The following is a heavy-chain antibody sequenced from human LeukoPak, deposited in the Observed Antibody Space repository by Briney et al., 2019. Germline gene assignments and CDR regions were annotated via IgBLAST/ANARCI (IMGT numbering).Heavy chain of an antibody. V-gene: IGHV3-30*04. CDR3: ARLPPDDYGDYYYFDY. CDR2: ISYDGSNK. Sequence: GGSLRLSCAASGFTFGSYAMHWVRQAPGKGLEWVAVISYDGSNKYYADSVKGRFTISRDNAKNSLYLQMNSLRAEDTALYYCARLPPDDYGDYYYFDYWGQGTLVTVSS. CDR1: GFTFGSYA. D-gene: IGHD4-17*01. J-gene: IGHJ4*02.